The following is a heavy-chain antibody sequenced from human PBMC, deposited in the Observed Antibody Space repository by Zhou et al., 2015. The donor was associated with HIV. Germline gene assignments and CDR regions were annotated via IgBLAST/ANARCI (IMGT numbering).Heavy chain of an antibody. Sequence: QVQLVQSGAEVKKPGSSVKVSCKASGGTFSSYAISWVRQAPGQGLEWMGGIIPIFGTANYAQKFQGRVTITADESTSTAYMELSSLRSEDTAVYYCALPAGLHPRGGYYYYYMDVWGKGTTVTVSS. CDR2: IIPIFGTA. V-gene: IGHV1-69*01. J-gene: IGHJ6*03. D-gene: IGHD2-2*01. CDR3: ALPAGLHPRGGYYYYYMDV. CDR1: GGTFSSYA.